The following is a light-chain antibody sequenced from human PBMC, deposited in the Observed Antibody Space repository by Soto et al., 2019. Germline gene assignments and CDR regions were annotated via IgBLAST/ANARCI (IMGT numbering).Light chain of an antibody. Sequence: QSVLTQPASVSGSPGQSITISCTGTSSDVGSYNFVSWYQQLPGKAPRLILYDVTHRPSGISNRFSGSKSGDSASLTISGLQAEDEAHYYCSSYRSGPLYVFGTGTKVTVL. CDR1: SSDVGSYNF. CDR3: SSYRSGPLYV. CDR2: DVT. V-gene: IGLV2-14*01. J-gene: IGLJ1*01.